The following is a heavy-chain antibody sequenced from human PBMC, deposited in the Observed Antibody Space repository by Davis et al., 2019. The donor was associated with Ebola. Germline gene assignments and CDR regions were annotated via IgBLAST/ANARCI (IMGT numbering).Heavy chain of an antibody. D-gene: IGHD3-10*01. CDR2: INHSGST. CDR3: AGMDYYYGSGTNRFDP. Sequence: MPSETLSLTCAVYGGSFSGYYWSWIRQPPGKGLEWIGEINHSGSTNYNPSLKSRVTISVDTSKNQFSLKLSSVTAADTAVYYCAGMDYYYGSGTNRFDPWGQGTLVTVSS. J-gene: IGHJ5*02. CDR1: GGSFSGYY. V-gene: IGHV4-34*01.